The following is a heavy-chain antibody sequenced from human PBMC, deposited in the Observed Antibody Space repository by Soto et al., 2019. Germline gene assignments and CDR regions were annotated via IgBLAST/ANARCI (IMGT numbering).Heavy chain of an antibody. CDR3: AKDPSGVDLDSSSLDSGSYFDY. CDR1: GFTFSSYA. CDR2: ISGSGGST. J-gene: IGHJ4*02. V-gene: IGHV3-23*01. Sequence: GGSLRLSCAASGFTFSSYAMSWVRQAPGKGLEWVSAISGSGGSTYYADSVKGRFTISRDNSKNTLYLQMNSLRAEDTVVYYCAKDPSGVDLDSSSLDSGSYFDYWGQGTLVTVSS. D-gene: IGHD6-6*01.